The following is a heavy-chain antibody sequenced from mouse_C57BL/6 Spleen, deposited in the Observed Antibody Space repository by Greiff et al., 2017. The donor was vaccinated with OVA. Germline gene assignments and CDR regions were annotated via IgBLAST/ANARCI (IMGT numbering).Heavy chain of an antibody. D-gene: IGHD2-5*01. CDR3: ERHDDSNPYYFDY. CDR2: IHPNSGST. CDR1: GYTFTSYW. Sequence: QVQLQQPGAELVKPGASVKLSCKASGYTFTSYWMHWVKQRPGQGLEWIGMIHPNSGSTNYNEKFKSKATLTVDKSSSTAYMQLSSLTSEDSAVYYCERHDDSNPYYFDYWGQGTTLTVSS. V-gene: IGHV1-64*01. J-gene: IGHJ2*01.